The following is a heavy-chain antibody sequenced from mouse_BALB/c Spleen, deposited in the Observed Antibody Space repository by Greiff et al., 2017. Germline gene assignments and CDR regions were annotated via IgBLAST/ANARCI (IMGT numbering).Heavy chain of an antibody. V-gene: IGHV5-17*02. CDR2: ISSGSSTI. CDR1: GFTFSSFG. CDR3: ARNYYFDY. Sequence: EVQVVESGGGLVQPGGSRKLSCAASGFTFSSFGMHWVRQAPEKGLEWVAYISSGSSTIYYADTVKGRFTISRDNPKNTLFLQMTSLRSEDTAMYYCARNYYFDYWGQGTTLTVSS. J-gene: IGHJ2*01. D-gene: IGHD1-1*02.